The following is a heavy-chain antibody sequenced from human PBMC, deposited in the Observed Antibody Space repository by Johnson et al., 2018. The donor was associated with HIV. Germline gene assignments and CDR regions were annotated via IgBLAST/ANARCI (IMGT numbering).Heavy chain of an antibody. CDR3: TGDGPRDAFDI. J-gene: IGHJ3*02. Sequence: QVHLVESGGGLVKPGGSLRLSCAASGFIFSDYYMNWIRQAPGKGLEWVSYITGSGTTIYYADSVRGRITISRDNSKNTLYLQVNSLRAEDTAVYYCTGDGPRDAFDIWGQGTVVIVSS. CDR2: ITGSGTTI. V-gene: IGHV3-11*04. CDR1: GFIFSDYY. D-gene: IGHD2-21*02.